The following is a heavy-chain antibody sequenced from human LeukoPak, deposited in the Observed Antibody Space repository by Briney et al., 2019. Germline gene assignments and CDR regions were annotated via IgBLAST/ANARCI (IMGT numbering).Heavy chain of an antibody. J-gene: IGHJ5*02. CDR2: INHSGST. Sequence: SETLSLTCAVYGGSFSGYYWSWIRQPPGKGLEWIGEINHSGSTNYNPSLKSRVTISVDTSKNQFSLKLSSVTAADTAVYYCARGPLLYCSSTSCSFGPWGQGTLVTVSS. V-gene: IGHV4-34*01. CDR3: ARGPLLYCSSTSCSFGP. D-gene: IGHD2-2*01. CDR1: GGSFSGYY.